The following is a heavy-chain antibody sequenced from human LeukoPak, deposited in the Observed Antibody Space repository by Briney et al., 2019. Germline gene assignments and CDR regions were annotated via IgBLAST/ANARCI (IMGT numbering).Heavy chain of an antibody. Sequence: SQTLSLTCAISGDSVFNNSAAWNWIRQSPSRGLEWLGRTYYRSKWYNDYAVSVTSRITISPDTSKNQFSLRLKSVTPEDTAVYYCARGRSWGESGFDYWGQGTLVTVSS. V-gene: IGHV6-1*01. CDR3: ARGRSWGESGFDY. D-gene: IGHD6-13*01. CDR1: GDSVFNNSAA. CDR2: TYYRSKWYN. J-gene: IGHJ4*02.